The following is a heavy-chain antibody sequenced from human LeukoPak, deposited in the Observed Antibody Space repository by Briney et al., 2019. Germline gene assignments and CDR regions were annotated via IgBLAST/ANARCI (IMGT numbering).Heavy chain of an antibody. CDR1: GCSISSHY. V-gene: IGHV4-59*11. D-gene: IGHD3-3*01. CDR2: IYYSGST. J-gene: IGHJ4*02. CDR3: ARGPTGDDFWSGSFDY. Sequence: SETLSLTCTVSGCSISSHYGSWVRQPPGKGLEWVGYIYYSGSTNYNPSLKSRVTISVATSKNQFSLKLSSVTAADTAVYYCARGPTGDDFWSGSFDYWGQGTLVTVSS.